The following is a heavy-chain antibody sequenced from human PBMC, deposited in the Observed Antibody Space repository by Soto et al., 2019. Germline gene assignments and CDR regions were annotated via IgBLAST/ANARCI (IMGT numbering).Heavy chain of an antibody. CDR3: ARHEGQRYCSRTNCYYFDY. Sequence: QLQLQESGPGLVKPSETLSLTCTVSGGSISSNNYYWGWIRQSPGKGLEWIGSIYSGGNTYYNPSLRSRVTISADTSKNQFSLKLSSVTAADTAVYYCARHEGQRYCSRTNCYYFDYWGQGTLVTVSS. CDR1: GGSISSNNYY. J-gene: IGHJ4*02. V-gene: IGHV4-39*01. CDR2: IYSGGNT. D-gene: IGHD2-2*01.